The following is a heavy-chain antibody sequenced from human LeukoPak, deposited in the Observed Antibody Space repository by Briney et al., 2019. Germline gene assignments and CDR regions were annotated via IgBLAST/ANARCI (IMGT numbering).Heavy chain of an antibody. CDR3: ARGGGYNAY. V-gene: IGHV3-48*01. Sequence: GGSLRLSCAASGFIFSTYSMNWVRQAPGKGLEWVSYISSSSSTIYYADSVKGRFTISRDNANNSLYLEMNSLRAEDTAVYYCARGGGYNAYWGQGALVTVSS. CDR1: GFIFSTYS. D-gene: IGHD1-26*01. J-gene: IGHJ4*02. CDR2: ISSSSSTI.